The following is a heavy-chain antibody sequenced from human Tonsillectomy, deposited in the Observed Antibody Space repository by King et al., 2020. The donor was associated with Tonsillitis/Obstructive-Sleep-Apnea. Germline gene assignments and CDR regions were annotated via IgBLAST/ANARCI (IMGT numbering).Heavy chain of an antibody. Sequence: VQLVQSGAEVKKPGASVKVSCKASGYTFTGYYMHWVRQAPGQGLEWMGWINPNSGGTNYAQKCQGRVTMTRDTSISTDYMELSRLRSDDTAVYYCARAVRYDRSGYYYSPFDYWGQGTMVTVSS. CDR1: GYTFTGYY. D-gene: IGHD3-22*01. V-gene: IGHV1-2*02. CDR3: ARAVRYDRSGYYYSPFDY. J-gene: IGHJ4*02. CDR2: INPNSGGT.